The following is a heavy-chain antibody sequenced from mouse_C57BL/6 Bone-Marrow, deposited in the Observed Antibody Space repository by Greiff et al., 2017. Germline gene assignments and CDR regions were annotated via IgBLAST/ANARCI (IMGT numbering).Heavy chain of an antibody. CDR2: ISDGGSYT. J-gene: IGHJ3*01. V-gene: IGHV5-4*03. Sequence: EVNVVESGGGLVKPGGSLKLSCAASGFTFSSYAMSWVRQTPEKRLEWVATISDGGSYTYYPDNVKGRFTISRDNAKNNLYLQMSHLKSEDTAMYYCARPLYDYVVAWFAYWGQGTLVTVSA. CDR3: ARPLYDYVVAWFAY. CDR1: GFTFSSYA. D-gene: IGHD2-4*01.